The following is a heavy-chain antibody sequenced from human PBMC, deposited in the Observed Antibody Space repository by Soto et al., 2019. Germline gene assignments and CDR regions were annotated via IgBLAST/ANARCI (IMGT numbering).Heavy chain of an antibody. CDR1: GGSISYYY. CDR2: IYYSGST. V-gene: IGHV4-59*01. Sequence: QVQLQESGPGLVKPSETLSLTCTVSGGSISYYYWSWIRQPPGKGLEWIGYIYYSGSTNYNPSLQGLVTLSVDTSKNQFSLKLSSVTAADTAVYYCAREGVSSSWYNYYGLDVWGQGTTVTVSS. D-gene: IGHD6-13*01. CDR3: AREGVSSSWYNYYGLDV. J-gene: IGHJ6*02.